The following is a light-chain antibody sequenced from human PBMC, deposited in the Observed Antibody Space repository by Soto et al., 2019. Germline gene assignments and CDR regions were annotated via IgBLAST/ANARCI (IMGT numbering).Light chain of an antibody. CDR3: QQYNTFPRT. CDR2: RAS. V-gene: IGKV1-5*03. CDR1: QSINTW. Sequence: DIQMTQSPSTLSASVGDRVTITCRASQSINTWLAWYQQKPGKAPKLLIYRASSLESGVPSRFSGGGSGTEFTLTISSLQPDDFANYYCQQYNTFPRTFGQGTKVEIK. J-gene: IGKJ1*01.